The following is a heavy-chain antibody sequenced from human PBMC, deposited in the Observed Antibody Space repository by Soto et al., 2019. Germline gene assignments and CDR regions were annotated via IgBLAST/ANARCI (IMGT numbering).Heavy chain of an antibody. Sequence: SETLSLTCAVSGVSIHNSHSFWGWIRQPPGKGLEFIANVYYSGGAHYNPSCKSRVTISVDTATNQGSLRMSSVTAADTAVYFCGRVVEGATRHTDFDSWGQGTLVTVSS. V-gene: IGHV4-39*01. CDR2: VYYSGGA. CDR1: GVSIHNSHSF. D-gene: IGHD2-21*01. J-gene: IGHJ5*01. CDR3: GRVVEGATRHTDFDS.